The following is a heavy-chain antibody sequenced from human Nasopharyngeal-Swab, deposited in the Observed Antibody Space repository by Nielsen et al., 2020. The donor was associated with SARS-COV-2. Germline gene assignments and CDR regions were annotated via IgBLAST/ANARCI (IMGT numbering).Heavy chain of an antibody. V-gene: IGHV1-69*13. CDR2: IIPIFGTA. CDR3: ARDRLPYYYYYMDV. D-gene: IGHD5-18*01. J-gene: IGHJ6*03. CDR1: GGTFSSYA. Sequence: SVKVFCKASGGTFSSYAISWVRQAPGQGLEWMGGIIPIFGTANYAQKFQGRVTITADESTSTAYMELSSLRSEDTAVYYCARDRLPYYYYYMDVWGKGTTVTVSS.